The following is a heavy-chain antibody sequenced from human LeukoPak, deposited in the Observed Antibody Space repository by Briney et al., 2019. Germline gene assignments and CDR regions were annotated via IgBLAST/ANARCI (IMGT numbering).Heavy chain of an antibody. CDR1: GFTFSSYE. J-gene: IGHJ4*02. V-gene: IGHV3-7*01. Sequence: TGGSLRLSCAASGFTFSSYEMNWVRQAPGKGLEWVANIRQDGSETYYVDSVKGRFTISRDNAKNSLYLQMNSLRAEDTAVYYCVRGGFYRYSGTSGDYWGQGSQVTVSS. CDR3: VRGGFYRYSGTSGDY. D-gene: IGHD1-26*01. CDR2: IRQDGSET.